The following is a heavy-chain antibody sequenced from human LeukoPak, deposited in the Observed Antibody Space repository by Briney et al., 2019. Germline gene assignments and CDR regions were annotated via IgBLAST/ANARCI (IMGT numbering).Heavy chain of an antibody. D-gene: IGHD3-22*01. CDR1: GCTFSSYA. J-gene: IGHJ3*02. V-gene: IGHV1-69*04. CDR3: ARYYYYDSSGYYDAFDI. CDR2: IIPILGIA. Sequence: ASVKVSCKASGCTFSSYAISWVRQAPGQGVEWMGRIIPILGIANYAQKFQGRVTITADKSTSTAYMELSSLRSEDTAVYYCARYYYYDSSGYYDAFDIWGQGTMVTVSS.